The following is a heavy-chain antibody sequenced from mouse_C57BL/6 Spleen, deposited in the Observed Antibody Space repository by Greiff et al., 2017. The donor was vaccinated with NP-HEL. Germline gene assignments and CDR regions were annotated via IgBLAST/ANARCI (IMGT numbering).Heavy chain of an antibody. CDR2: ISNLAYSI. CDR1: GFTFSDYG. V-gene: IGHV5-15*04. J-gene: IGHJ1*03. CDR3: ARTTIVAKDWYFDV. Sequence: EVKLVESGGGLVQPGGSLKLSCAASGFTFSDYGMAWVRQAPRKGPEWVAFISNLAYSIYYADTVTGRFTISRENAKNTLYLEMSSLRSEDTAMYYCARTTIVAKDWYFDVWGTGTTVTVSS. D-gene: IGHD1-1*01.